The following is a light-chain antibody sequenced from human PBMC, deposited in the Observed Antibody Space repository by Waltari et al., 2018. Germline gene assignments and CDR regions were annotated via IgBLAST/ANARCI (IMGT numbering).Light chain of an antibody. J-gene: IGKJ4*01. CDR1: QSISMG. Sequence: DIRRTQSPSTLSASAGDRVIISCRASQSISMGLAWYQQKPGKDPKLLIHEASTLQSGVPSRFRGTGSGPAFTLTISSLLPDDFASYYCQQYNSYSLLTFGGGTKVEIK. CDR2: EAS. V-gene: IGKV1-5*03. CDR3: QQYNSYSLLT.